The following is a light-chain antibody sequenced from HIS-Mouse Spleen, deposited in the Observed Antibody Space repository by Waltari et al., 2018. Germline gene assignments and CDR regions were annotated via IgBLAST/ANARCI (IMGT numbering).Light chain of an antibody. V-gene: IGLV3-10*01. Sequence: SYELTHPPPASVFPGQTSSITCFGDALPKQYAYCSQQKSGQAPVLVIYWDSKRPSGIPVRFSGSSSGTMATLTISVAQVEDEADYYCYSTDSSGNHRVFGGGTKLTVL. CDR3: YSTDSSGNHRV. CDR1: ALPKQY. J-gene: IGLJ2*01. CDR2: WDS.